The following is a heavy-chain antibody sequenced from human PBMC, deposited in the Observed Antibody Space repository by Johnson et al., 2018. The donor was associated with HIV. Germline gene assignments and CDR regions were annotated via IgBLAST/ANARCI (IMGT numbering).Heavy chain of an antibody. Sequence: QVQLVESGGGVVQPGGSLRLSCAASGFTFSSYGMHWVRQAPGKGLEWVAFIRYDGSNKYYADSVKGRFTFSRDNSKNTLYLQMNSLRAEDTAVYYCAKDLTYYYGSGSSNDAFDIWGQGTMVTVSS. V-gene: IGHV3-30*02. J-gene: IGHJ3*02. D-gene: IGHD3-10*01. CDR3: AKDLTYYYGSGSSNDAFDI. CDR2: IRYDGSNK. CDR1: GFTFSSYG.